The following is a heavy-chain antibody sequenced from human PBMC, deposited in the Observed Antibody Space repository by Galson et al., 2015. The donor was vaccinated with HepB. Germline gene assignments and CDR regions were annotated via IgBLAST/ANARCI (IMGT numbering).Heavy chain of an antibody. CDR2: MDPNSAKT. V-gene: IGHV1-8*01. D-gene: IGHD3-9*01. CDR1: GYILSSYE. Sequence: SVKVSCKASGYILSSYEIHWVRQATGQGLEWMGRMDPNSAKTDYAQKFQDRVTMTRNTAISTAYMELSSLRSEDTAVYYCARGHFDWSNDFWGQGTLVTVSS. CDR3: ARGHFDWSNDF. J-gene: IGHJ4*02.